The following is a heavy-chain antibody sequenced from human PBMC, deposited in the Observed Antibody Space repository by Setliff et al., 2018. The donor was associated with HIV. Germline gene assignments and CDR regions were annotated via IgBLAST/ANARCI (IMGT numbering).Heavy chain of an antibody. V-gene: IGHV3-49*03. J-gene: IGHJ4*02. D-gene: IGHD2-15*01. CDR2: IRSRPFGGTT. CDR1: GFTFGEYG. CDR3: TRGMRPMVKRVPFDY. Sequence: GGSLRLSCLGSGFTFGEYGMSWFRQAPGKGLEWVGFIRSRPFGGTTEYAASVKGRFTISRDDSKSIAYLQMNSLKSADAAVYYCTRGMRPMVKRVPFDYWGQGTRVTVSS.